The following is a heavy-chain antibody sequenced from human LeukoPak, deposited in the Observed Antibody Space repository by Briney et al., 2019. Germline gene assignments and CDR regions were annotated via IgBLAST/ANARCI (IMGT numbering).Heavy chain of an antibody. Sequence: KPSETLSLTCAVYGGSFSGYYWSWIRQPPGKGLEWIGEINHSGSTNYNPSLKSRVTISVDTSKNQFSLKLSSVTAADTAVYYCARGGDTAMAPFDYWGQGTLVTVSS. CDR2: INHSGST. J-gene: IGHJ4*02. CDR1: GGSFSGYY. CDR3: ARGGDTAMAPFDY. V-gene: IGHV4-34*01. D-gene: IGHD5-18*01.